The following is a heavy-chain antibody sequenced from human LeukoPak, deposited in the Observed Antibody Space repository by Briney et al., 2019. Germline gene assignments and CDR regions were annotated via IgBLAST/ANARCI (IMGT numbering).Heavy chain of an antibody. CDR3: ARQGYSSGWYTWRSNWFDP. CDR1: GYSFTTYW. J-gene: IGHJ5*02. Sequence: TGESLKISCKGSGYSFTTYWIGWVRQMPGKGLEWMGIIYPADSDTRYSPSFQGQVTISADKSISTAYLQWSSLKASDTAMYYCARQGYSSGWYTWRSNWFDPWGQGTLVTVSS. V-gene: IGHV5-51*01. D-gene: IGHD6-19*01. CDR2: IYPADSDT.